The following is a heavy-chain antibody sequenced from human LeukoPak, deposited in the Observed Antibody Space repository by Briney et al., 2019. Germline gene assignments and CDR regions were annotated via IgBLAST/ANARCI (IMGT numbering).Heavy chain of an antibody. CDR2: ISAYNGNT. J-gene: IGHJ4*02. CDR1: GYTFTSYG. Sequence: ETSVKVSCKASGYTFTSYGISWVRQAPGQGLEWMGWISAYNGNTNYAQKLQGRVTMTTDTSTSTAYMELRSLRSDDTAVYYCARDPTTTEAHDYWGQGTLVTVSS. V-gene: IGHV1-18*01. CDR3: ARDPTTTEAHDY. D-gene: IGHD1-1*01.